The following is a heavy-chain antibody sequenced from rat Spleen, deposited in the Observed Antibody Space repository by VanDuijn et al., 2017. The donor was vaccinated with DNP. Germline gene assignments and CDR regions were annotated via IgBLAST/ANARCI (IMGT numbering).Heavy chain of an antibody. J-gene: IGHJ2*01. CDR1: GFTFSAYY. CDR3: VRWNSGHFDY. CDR2: TVTSGGRT. D-gene: IGHD4-3*01. Sequence: EVQLVESGGGLVQPGRSLKLSCAASGFTFSAYYMAWVRQAPTRGLEWVAATVTSGGRTYYRDSVKGRFTISRDNAKSTLYLQMNSLRSEDMATYYCVRWNSGHFDYWGQGVMVTVSS. V-gene: IGHV5-25*01.